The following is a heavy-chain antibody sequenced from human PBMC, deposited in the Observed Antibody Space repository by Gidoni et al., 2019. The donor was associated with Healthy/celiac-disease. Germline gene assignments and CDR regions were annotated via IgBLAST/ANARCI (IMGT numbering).Heavy chain of an antibody. CDR3: ARDRTGNMGINWFDP. J-gene: IGHJ5*02. D-gene: IGHD1-1*01. CDR2: INPNSGGT. V-gene: IGHV1-2*02. CDR1: GYPFTGYY. Sequence: QVQLAPTGAEVKKPGASAKVSCKASGYPFTGYYMHWVRQAPGQGLEWMGWINPNSGGTNYAQKFQGRVTMTRDTSISTAYMALSRLRSDDTAVYYCARDRTGNMGINWFDPWGQGTLVTVSS.